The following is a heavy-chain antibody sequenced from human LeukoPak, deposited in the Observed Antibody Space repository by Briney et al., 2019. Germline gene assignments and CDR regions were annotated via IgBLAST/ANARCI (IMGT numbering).Heavy chain of an antibody. D-gene: IGHD2-21*01. CDR1: GDSISSYY. J-gene: IGHJ3*02. V-gene: IGHV4-59*01. CDR2: IYSSGST. Sequence: SETLSLTCTVSGDSISSYYWSWIRQPPGKGLEWTGYIYSSGSTNYNPSLKSRVTMSVDTSKNQFSLKLSSVTAADTAVYYCARYGGDYSNAFDIWGQGTMVTVSS. CDR3: ARYGGDYSNAFDI.